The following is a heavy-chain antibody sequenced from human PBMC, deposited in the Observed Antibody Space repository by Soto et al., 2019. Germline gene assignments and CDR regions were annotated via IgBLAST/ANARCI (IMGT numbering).Heavy chain of an antibody. CDR1: GGSISSGGYY. V-gene: IGHV4-31*03. Sequence: SETLSLTCTVSGGSISSGGYYWSWIRQHPGKGLEWIGYIYYSGSTYYNPSLKSRVTISVDTSKNQFSLKLSSVTAADTAVYYCARAKKGIAAAENWFDPWGQGTLLTVSS. D-gene: IGHD6-13*01. J-gene: IGHJ5*02. CDR3: ARAKKGIAAAENWFDP. CDR2: IYYSGST.